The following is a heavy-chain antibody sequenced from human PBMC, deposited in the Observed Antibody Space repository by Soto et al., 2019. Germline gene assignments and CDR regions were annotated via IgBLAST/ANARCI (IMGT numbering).Heavy chain of an antibody. CDR3: ARDPLGYCSGGSCYGLYYFDY. CDR1: GFTFSSYW. CDR2: INSDGSST. Sequence: GGSLRLSCAASGFTFSSYWMHWVRQAPGKGLVWVSRINSDGSSTSYADSVKGRFTISRDNAKNTLYLQMNSLRAEDTAVYYCARDPLGYCSGGSCYGLYYFDYWGQGTLVTVSS. D-gene: IGHD2-15*01. V-gene: IGHV3-74*01. J-gene: IGHJ4*02.